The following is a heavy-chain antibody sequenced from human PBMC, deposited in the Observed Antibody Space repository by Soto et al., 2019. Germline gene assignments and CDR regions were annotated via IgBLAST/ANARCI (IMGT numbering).Heavy chain of an antibody. CDR3: ARSSHKESWFVP. D-gene: IGHD6-13*01. V-gene: IGHV4-4*07. CDR1: NGSISNFY. Sequence: QVQLQESGPGLVKPSETLSLTCTVSNGSISNFYWNWIRQSAGKGLEWIGRIHGSGSATYNPSLRSRVTMSGDTSKNQFSLKVNSVTGADTAVYYCARSSHKESWFVPWGQGTLVTVSS. CDR2: IHGSGSA. J-gene: IGHJ5*02.